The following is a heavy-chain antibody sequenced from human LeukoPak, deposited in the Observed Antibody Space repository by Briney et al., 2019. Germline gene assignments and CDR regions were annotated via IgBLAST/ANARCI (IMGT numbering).Heavy chain of an antibody. CDR1: GYTFTSYD. CDR3: ARTGITMVRGVIYYYYMDV. CDR2: MNPNSGNT. V-gene: IGHV1-8*03. D-gene: IGHD3-10*01. Sequence: ASVKLSCKASGYTFTSYDINWVRQATGQGLEWMGWMNPNSGNTGYAQKFQGRVTITRNTSISTAYMELSSLRSEDTAVYYCARTGITMVRGVIYYYYMDVWGKGTTVTVSS. J-gene: IGHJ6*03.